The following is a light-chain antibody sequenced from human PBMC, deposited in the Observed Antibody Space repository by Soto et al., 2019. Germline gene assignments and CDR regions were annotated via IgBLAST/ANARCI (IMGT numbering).Light chain of an antibody. CDR3: SSYTSSSIDYV. CDR1: SSDVGSYNL. V-gene: IGLV2-14*02. J-gene: IGLJ1*01. CDR2: EGS. Sequence: QSALTQPASVSGSPGQSITISCTGTSSDVGSYNLVSWYQQHPGKAPKLMIYEGSKRPSGVSNRFSGSKSGNTASLTISGLQAEDEADYYCSSYTSSSIDYVFGTGTKLTVL.